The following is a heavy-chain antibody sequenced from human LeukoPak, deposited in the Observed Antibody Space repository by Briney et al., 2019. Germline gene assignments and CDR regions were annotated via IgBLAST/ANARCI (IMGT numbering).Heavy chain of an antibody. D-gene: IGHD6-13*01. Sequence: SETLSLTCTVSGGSISSYYWSWIRQPAGKGLEWIGRIYTSGSTNYNPSLKSRVTMSVDTSKNQFSLKLSSVTAADTAVYYCARDRIAAAGTVWFDPWGQGTLATVSS. V-gene: IGHV4-4*07. CDR1: GGSISSYY. CDR3: ARDRIAAAGTVWFDP. J-gene: IGHJ5*02. CDR2: IYTSGST.